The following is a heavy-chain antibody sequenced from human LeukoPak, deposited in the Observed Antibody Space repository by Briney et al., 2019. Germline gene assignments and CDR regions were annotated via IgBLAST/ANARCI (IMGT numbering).Heavy chain of an antibody. J-gene: IGHJ4*02. Sequence: PRRSLRLSCAASGFTFSNYAMHWARQAPGKGLEWVAFISHDRSNNCHADSVKGRFTISRDNSKNTLYLQMNSLTDEDTAVYYCARDLSGSYMSDYWGQGTLVTVSS. CDR3: ARDLSGSYMSDY. V-gene: IGHV3-30-3*01. CDR1: GFTFSNYA. D-gene: IGHD3-10*01. CDR2: ISHDRSNN.